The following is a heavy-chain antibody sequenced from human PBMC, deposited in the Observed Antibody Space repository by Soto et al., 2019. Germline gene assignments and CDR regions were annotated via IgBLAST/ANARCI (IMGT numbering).Heavy chain of an antibody. CDR3: AREIAAAGYFDY. V-gene: IGHV4-34*01. D-gene: IGHD6-13*01. Sequence: SETLSLTCAVYGGSFSGYYWSWIRQPPGKGLEWIGEINHSGSTNYNPSLKSRVTISVDTSKNQFSLKLSSVTAADTAVYYCAREIAAAGYFDYWGQGTLVTVSS. CDR2: INHSGST. J-gene: IGHJ4*02. CDR1: GGSFSGYY.